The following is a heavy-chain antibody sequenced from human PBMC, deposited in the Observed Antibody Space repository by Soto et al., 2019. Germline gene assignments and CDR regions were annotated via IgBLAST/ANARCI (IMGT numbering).Heavy chain of an antibody. CDR1: GFTFSSNW. Sequence: EVQLVESGGGLVQPGGSLRLSCAASGFTFSSNWMHWVRQGPGKGLVWVSRIDNDGSSRDYADSVKGRFTISRDNAKNTLYLEMSSLRAEDTAVYYCATGSGWYSPDYWGQGTLSPSPQ. CDR3: ATGSGWYSPDY. V-gene: IGHV3-74*01. D-gene: IGHD6-19*01. CDR2: IDNDGSSR. J-gene: IGHJ4*02.